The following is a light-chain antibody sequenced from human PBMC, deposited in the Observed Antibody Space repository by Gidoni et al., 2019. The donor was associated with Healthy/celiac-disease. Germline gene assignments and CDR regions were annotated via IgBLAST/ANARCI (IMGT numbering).Light chain of an antibody. CDR3: QQYGSSPYT. CDR2: CAS. CDR1: QGVSRNY. V-gene: IGKV3-20*01. J-gene: IGKJ2*01. Sequence: DIVWTQSPGTLSLSPGERATLSCKARQGVSRNYLVWYQQTPGQAPRLLIFCASSRATGNPDRFSGSRSGTDFTLTISRLEPEDFAVYYCQQYGSSPYTFGQGTKLEIK.